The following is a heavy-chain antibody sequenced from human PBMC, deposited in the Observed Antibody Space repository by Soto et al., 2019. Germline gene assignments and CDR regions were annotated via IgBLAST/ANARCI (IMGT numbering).Heavy chain of an antibody. D-gene: IGHD5-12*01. V-gene: IGHV3-73*01. CDR1: GFTFSGSA. CDR3: TRSGYDWYYYYYMDV. Sequence: GGSLRLSCAASGFTFSGSAMHWVRQASGKGLEWVGRIRSKANSYATAYAASVKGRFTISRDDSKNTAYLQMNSLKTEDTAVYYCTRSGYDWYYYYYMDVWGKGTTVTVSS. CDR2: IRSKANSYAT. J-gene: IGHJ6*03.